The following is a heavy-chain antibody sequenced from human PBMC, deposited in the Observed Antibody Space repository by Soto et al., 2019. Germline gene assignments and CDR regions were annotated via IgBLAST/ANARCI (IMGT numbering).Heavy chain of an antibody. D-gene: IGHD6-13*01. CDR2: IYYRGST. J-gene: IGHJ4*02. Sequence: SETLSLTCTVSGGSISSGSYYWGWIRQSPGKGLEWIGSIYYRGSTYYNPSLKSRVTISVDTSKHQFSLKMSSVTATDTAVYYCARHKDTSSRYLLPDNWGQGTLVTVSS. CDR3: ARHKDTSSRYLLPDN. CDR1: GGSISSGSYY. V-gene: IGHV4-39*01.